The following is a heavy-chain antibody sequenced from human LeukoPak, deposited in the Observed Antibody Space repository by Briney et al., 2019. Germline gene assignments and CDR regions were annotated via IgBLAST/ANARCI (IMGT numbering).Heavy chain of an antibody. V-gene: IGHV3-64D*09. CDR1: GFPFSSYA. J-gene: IGHJ4*02. CDR2: ISDSGGST. Sequence: GGSLRLSCSASGFPFSSYAMHWVRQAPGKGLEYVSAISDSGGSTYYADSVKGRFTISRDNSKNTLYLQMSSLRAEDTAVYYCARDHRDYGDYGDWGQGTLVTVSS. D-gene: IGHD4-17*01. CDR3: ARDHRDYGDYGD.